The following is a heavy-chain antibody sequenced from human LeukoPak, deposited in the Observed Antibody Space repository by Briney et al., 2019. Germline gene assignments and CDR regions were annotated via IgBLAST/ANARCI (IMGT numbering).Heavy chain of an antibody. J-gene: IGHJ5*02. CDR2: IYTSGST. D-gene: IGHD5-12*01. V-gene: IGHV4-59*10. CDR1: GGSFSGYY. Sequence: SETLSLTCAVYGGSFSGYYWSWIRQPPGKGLEWIGRIYTSGSTNYNPSLKSRVTISVDTSKDQFSLKLSSVTAADTAVYYCAREGYSGYDSYVNWFDPWGQGTLVTVSS. CDR3: AREGYSGYDSYVNWFDP.